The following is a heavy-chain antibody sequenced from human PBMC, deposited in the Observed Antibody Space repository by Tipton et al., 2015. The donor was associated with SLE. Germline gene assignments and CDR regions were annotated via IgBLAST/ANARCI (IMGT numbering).Heavy chain of an antibody. CDR3: ARQNGYDPPDWYFDL. CDR2: INPNPLGT. CDR1: GYSFTKYY. Sequence: QLVQSGAEVKKPGASVKVSCKASGYSFTKYYIHWVRQAPGQGLEWVGWINPNPLGTNYAQKFRGRVMMTRDTSSDTAYMELSRLTSDDTAVYHCARQNGYDPPDWYFDLWGRGTLVTVSS. J-gene: IGHJ2*01. V-gene: IGHV1-2*02. D-gene: IGHD5-12*01.